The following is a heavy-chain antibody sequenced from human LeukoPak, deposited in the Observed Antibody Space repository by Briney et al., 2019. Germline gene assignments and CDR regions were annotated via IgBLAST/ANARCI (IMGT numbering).Heavy chain of an antibody. CDR3: ARVVEGISTVVTPYGYWYFDL. J-gene: IGHJ2*01. Sequence: GASVKVSCKASGYTFTSYDINWVRQAPGQGLEWMGWISTYNGNTNYAQKLQGRVTMTTDTSTSSAYMELRSLRSDDTAVYYCARVVEGISTVVTPYGYWYFDLWGRGTLVTVSS. D-gene: IGHD4-23*01. V-gene: IGHV1-18*01. CDR2: ISTYNGNT. CDR1: GYTFTSYD.